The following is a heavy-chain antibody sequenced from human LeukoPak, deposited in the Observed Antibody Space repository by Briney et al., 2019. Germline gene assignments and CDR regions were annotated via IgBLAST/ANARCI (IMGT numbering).Heavy chain of an antibody. D-gene: IGHD6-19*01. CDR1: GYPFSSCG. CDR3: ARDVRAVAGHFDY. CDR2: ISGYNGDT. J-gene: IGHJ4*02. V-gene: IGHV1-18*01. Sequence: ASVKVSCKTFGYPFSSCGINWVRQAPGQGLEWMGWISGYNGDTNYAQKFQGRVTMTRDTSISTAYMELSRLRSDDTAVYYCARDVRAVAGHFDYWGQGTLVTVSS.